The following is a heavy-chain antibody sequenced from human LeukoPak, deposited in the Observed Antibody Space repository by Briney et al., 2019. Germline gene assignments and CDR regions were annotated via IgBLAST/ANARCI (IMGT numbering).Heavy chain of an antibody. CDR1: GFTLSSYW. D-gene: IGHD2-21*01. CDR2: IKEYGSAK. CDR3: TRDTGCSGGACYSFYDY. Sequence: GGSLRLSCAASGFTLSSYWRTWVRQAPGQGLEWVANIKEYGSAKYHVDSVNGGFTSSRDNAKNSVYLQMNSLRVEDTAVYYCTRDTGCSGGACYSFYDYWGQGTLVTVSS. J-gene: IGHJ4*02. V-gene: IGHV3-7*01.